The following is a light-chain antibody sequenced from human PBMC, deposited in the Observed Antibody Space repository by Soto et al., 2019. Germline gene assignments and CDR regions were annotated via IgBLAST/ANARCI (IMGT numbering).Light chain of an antibody. CDR3: ASFRSGTILV. CDR1: RSDIGDSNF. V-gene: IGLV2-14*01. J-gene: IGLJ1*01. CDR2: EVN. Sequence: LTLPASVSGSRGQSFTISCTGPRSDIGDSNFISWYQHSPGKAPRLLIYEVNNRPSGVSKRFSGSKAGNTASLTISGLLDDDEADYFCASFRSGTILVFGSGTKVTVL.